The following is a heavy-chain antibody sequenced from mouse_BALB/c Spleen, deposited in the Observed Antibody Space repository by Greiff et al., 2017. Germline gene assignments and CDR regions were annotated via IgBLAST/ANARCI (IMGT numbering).Heavy chain of an antibody. J-gene: IGHJ3*01. CDR3: ARESLRPHQAWFAY. CDR2: IWAGGST. Sequence: VQGVESGPGLVAPSQSLSITCTVSGFSLTSYGVHWVRQPPGKGLEWLGVIWAGGSTNYNSALMSRLSISKDNSKSQVFLKMNSLQTDDTAMYYCARESLRPHQAWFAYWGQGTLVTVSA. V-gene: IGHV2-9*02. CDR1: GFSLTSYG. D-gene: IGHD1-2*01.